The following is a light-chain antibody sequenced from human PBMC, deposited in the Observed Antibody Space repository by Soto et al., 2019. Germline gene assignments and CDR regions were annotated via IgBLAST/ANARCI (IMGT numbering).Light chain of an antibody. J-gene: IGKJ1*01. Sequence: ETVMTQSPATLSVSPGDRVTLSCRASQTIHTNLAWFQQKPGQAPKLLIYGASTRDTGVPARFTGSGSGTEFTLTISSLQSEDFAVSFGQQYNNWPPWTFGQGTKVEI. V-gene: IGKV3-15*01. CDR1: QTIHTN. CDR3: QQYNNWPPWT. CDR2: GAS.